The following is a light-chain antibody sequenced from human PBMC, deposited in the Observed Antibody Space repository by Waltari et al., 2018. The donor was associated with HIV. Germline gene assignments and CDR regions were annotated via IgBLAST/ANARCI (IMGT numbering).Light chain of an antibody. V-gene: IGKV1-39*01. CDR1: QAINNY. CDR3: QQSYKTPQT. CDR2: GAS. J-gene: IGKJ5*01. Sequence: DFHMTQSPSSLSASVGDTVTITCRASQAINNYLNWYQQSPGKAPKLLIFGASNLQSGVPLRFSGGGYGTDFTLTISGLEPEDFETYFCQQSYKTPQTFGQGTRVEMK.